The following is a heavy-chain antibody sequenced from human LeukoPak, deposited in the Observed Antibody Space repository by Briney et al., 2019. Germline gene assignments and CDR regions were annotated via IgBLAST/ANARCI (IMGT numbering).Heavy chain of an antibody. D-gene: IGHD3/OR15-3a*01. CDR1: GYTFTIYD. Sequence: ASVTVSCKASGYTFTIYDINWVRQATGQGLEWMGWMNPNSGNTGYAQKFQGRVTMTKNTSITTAYMELSSLRSEDTAVYYCARALSWTTNSYYYMDVWGKGTTVTVS. CDR2: MNPNSGNT. CDR3: ARALSWTTNSYYYMDV. V-gene: IGHV1-8*01. J-gene: IGHJ6*03.